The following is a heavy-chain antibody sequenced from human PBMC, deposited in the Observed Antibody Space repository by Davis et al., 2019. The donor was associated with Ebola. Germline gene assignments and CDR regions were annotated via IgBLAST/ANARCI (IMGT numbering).Heavy chain of an antibody. D-gene: IGHD4/OR15-4a*01. CDR3: ARSYGAAPFDY. CDR1: GGSISPYY. Sequence: MPSETLSLTCTVSGGSISPYYWSWIRQPPGKGLEWIGYIYYSGSTKYNLSLTGRVAISVDTSKNQFSLKLSSVTAADTAVYYCARSYGAAPFDYWGQGTLVTVSS. V-gene: IGHV4-59*08. CDR2: IYYSGST. J-gene: IGHJ4*02.